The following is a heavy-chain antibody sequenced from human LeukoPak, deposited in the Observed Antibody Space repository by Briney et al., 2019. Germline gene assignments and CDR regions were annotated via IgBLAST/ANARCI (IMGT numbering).Heavy chain of an antibody. CDR1: GYTFTDYY. V-gene: IGHV1-2*02. Sequence: ASVKVSCKASGYTFTDYYMHWVRQAPGQGPEWMGWINPKSGGTNYAQKFQGRVTMTRDTSINTAYMELSRLSSDDTAVYYCASDLSYYGSGSYYFDYWGQGTLVIVSS. J-gene: IGHJ4*02. CDR3: ASDLSYYGSGSYYFDY. D-gene: IGHD3-10*01. CDR2: INPKSGGT.